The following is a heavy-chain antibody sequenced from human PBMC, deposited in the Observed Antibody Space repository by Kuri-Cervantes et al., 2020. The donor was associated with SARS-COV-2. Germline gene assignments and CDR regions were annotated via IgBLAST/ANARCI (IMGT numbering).Heavy chain of an antibody. CDR1: GGSISSYY. V-gene: IGHV4-39*07. CDR2: IYYIGST. Sequence: GSLRLSCTVSGGSISSYYWGWIRQPPGKGLEWIGSIYYIGSTYYNPSLKSRVTISVDTSKNQFSLKLSSVTAADTAVYYCASLASQQLGVDYWGQGTLVTVSS. J-gene: IGHJ4*02. D-gene: IGHD6-13*01. CDR3: ASLASQQLGVDY.